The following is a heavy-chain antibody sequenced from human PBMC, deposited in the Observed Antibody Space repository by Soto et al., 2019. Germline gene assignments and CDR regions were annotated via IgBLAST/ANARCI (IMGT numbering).Heavy chain of an antibody. J-gene: IGHJ6*02. CDR2: INPNSGGT. V-gene: IGHV1-2*02. CDR3: ARVPPARFGELSGDYYYGMDV. D-gene: IGHD3-10*01. Sequence: QVQLVQSGAEVKKPGASVKVSCKASGYTFTGYYMHWVRQAPGQGLEWMGWINPNSGGTNYAQKFQGRVTITRDTSISTAYMELSRLRSDDTAVYYCARVPPARFGELSGDYYYGMDVWGQGTTVTVSS. CDR1: GYTFTGYY.